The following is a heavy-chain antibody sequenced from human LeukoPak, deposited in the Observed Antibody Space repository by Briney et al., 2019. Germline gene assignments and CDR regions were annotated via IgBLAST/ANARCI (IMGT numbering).Heavy chain of an antibody. CDR1: KFTFSDYS. D-gene: IGHD6-19*01. CDR3: AKLKQWQPQRYFFEY. Sequence: PGGSLRLSCAASKFTFSDYSMSWVRQAPGKGLEWVSTFSGTSSTSYADAVKGRVTISRDNSKNTLYLQLNSLRAEDTAVYYCAKLKQWQPQRYFFEYWGQGALVTVAS. CDR2: FSGTSST. J-gene: IGHJ4*02. V-gene: IGHV3-23*01.